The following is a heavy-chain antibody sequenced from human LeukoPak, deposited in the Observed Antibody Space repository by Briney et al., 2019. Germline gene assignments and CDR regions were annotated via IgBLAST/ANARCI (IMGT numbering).Heavy chain of an antibody. Sequence: SETLSLTCTVSGYSISSGYYWGWIRQPPGKGLEWIGEINHSGSTNYNPSLKSRVTISVDTSKNQFSLKLSSVTAADTAVYYCARGTGSYSDWGQGTLVTVSS. J-gene: IGHJ4*02. CDR3: ARGTGSYSD. V-gene: IGHV4-38-2*02. CDR2: INHSGST. CDR1: GYSISSGYY. D-gene: IGHD1-26*01.